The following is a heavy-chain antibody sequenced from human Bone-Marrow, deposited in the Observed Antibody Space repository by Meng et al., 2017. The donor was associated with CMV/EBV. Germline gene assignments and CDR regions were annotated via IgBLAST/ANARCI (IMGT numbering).Heavy chain of an antibody. CDR2: IFYSGST. D-gene: IGHD1-26*01. CDR3: APPSSGSSQIFDY. V-gene: IGHV4-39*01. Sequence: SGTLSLTCTVPGGSISSTNYYWAWIRQSPGKGLDWIGSIFYSGSTYYNPSRKSRVTISVDTSKNQFSLRLTSVAAADTSLYYCAPPSSGSSQIFDYWGQGTLVTVSS. CDR1: GGSISSTNYY. J-gene: IGHJ4*02.